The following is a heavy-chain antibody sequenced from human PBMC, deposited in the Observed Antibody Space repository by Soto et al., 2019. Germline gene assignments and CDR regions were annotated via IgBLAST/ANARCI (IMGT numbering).Heavy chain of an antibody. CDR1: GFSFSSYS. V-gene: IGHV3-48*02. D-gene: IGHD4-4*01. CDR2: ISSSGSTI. J-gene: IGHJ5*01. Sequence: GGSLRLSCAASGFSFSSYSMNWVRQAPGKGLEWVSYISSSGSTIYYADSVKGRFTISRDSAKNSLYLQMNSLRDEDTAVYYCARDVTANKCSDPCGQGSPDLGSS. CDR3: ARDVTANKCSDP.